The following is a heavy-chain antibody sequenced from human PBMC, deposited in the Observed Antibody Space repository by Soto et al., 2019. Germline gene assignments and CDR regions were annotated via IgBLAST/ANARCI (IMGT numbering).Heavy chain of an antibody. J-gene: IGHJ6*02. Sequence: GGSLRLSCAASGFTFSSYAMSWVRQAPGKGLEWVSAISGSGGSTYYADSVKGRFTISRDNSKNTLYLQMNSLRAEDSAVYYCAKLLDTAMVTDYYDYYGMDVWGQGTTVTVSS. V-gene: IGHV3-23*01. CDR1: GFTFSSYA. CDR3: AKLLDTAMVTDYYDYYGMDV. CDR2: ISGSGGST. D-gene: IGHD5-18*01.